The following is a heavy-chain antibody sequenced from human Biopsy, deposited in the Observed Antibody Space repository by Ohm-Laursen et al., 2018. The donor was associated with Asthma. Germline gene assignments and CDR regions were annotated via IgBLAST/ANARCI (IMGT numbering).Heavy chain of an antibody. CDR2: ISVYNGNT. CDR1: GYTFNSAG. D-gene: IGHD3-10*01. V-gene: IGHV1-18*01. CDR3: ARAVDYSHYYGIDV. Sequence: GASVKVSCKPSGYTFNSAGITGVRQAPGQGLEWMGWISVYNGNTKVAQKLQDRVTMTTDTSTSTAYMELRSLRSDDTAVYFCARAVDYSHYYGIDVWGQGTTVTVS. J-gene: IGHJ6*02.